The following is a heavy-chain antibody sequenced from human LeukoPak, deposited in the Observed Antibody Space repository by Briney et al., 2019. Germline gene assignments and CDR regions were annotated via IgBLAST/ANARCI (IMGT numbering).Heavy chain of an antibody. V-gene: IGHV3-23*01. D-gene: IGHD1-26*01. CDR2: ISASGHAT. CDR1: GFTFSSYA. J-gene: IGHJ4*02. Sequence: GGSLRVSCAASGFTFSSYAMSWVRQALGKGLEAPGKGLEWVSTISASGHATYYPDSVRGRFTISRDNSKSTLHLQMDSLRAEDSALYYCAKWPEGATPKFHHWGQGTLVTVSS. CDR3: AKWPEGATPKFHH.